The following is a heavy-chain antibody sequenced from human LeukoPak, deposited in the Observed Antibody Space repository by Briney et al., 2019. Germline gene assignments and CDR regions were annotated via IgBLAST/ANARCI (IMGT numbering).Heavy chain of an antibody. D-gene: IGHD3-22*01. CDR2: IKQDGSEK. Sequence: GGSLRLSCAASGFNFSRYWMIWVRQAPGKGLEWVANIKQDGSEKYYVDSVKGRFTISRDNAKNSLYLQMNSLRAEDTAVYYCARDPPHRFTMIEKDSWGQGILGTVSS. J-gene: IGHJ4*02. CDR1: GFNFSRYW. V-gene: IGHV3-7*01. CDR3: ARDPPHRFTMIEKDS.